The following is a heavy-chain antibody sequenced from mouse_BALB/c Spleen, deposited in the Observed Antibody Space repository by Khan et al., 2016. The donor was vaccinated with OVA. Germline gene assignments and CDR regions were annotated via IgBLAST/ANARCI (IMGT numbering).Heavy chain of an antibody. CDR1: GFTFSSFG. Sequence: EVQLVESGGGLVQPGGSRTLSCAASGFTFSSFGMHWVRQPPKKGLEWVAYISSGSSTIYYVDTVKGRFTISRDTPKNTLFLPMTSLRSEDTAMYSCDSSGDNCQWYFDCWGAGTSVTVSS. CDR3: DSSGDNCQWYFDC. CDR2: ISSGSSTI. J-gene: IGHJ1*01. D-gene: IGHD3-1*01. V-gene: IGHV5-17*02.